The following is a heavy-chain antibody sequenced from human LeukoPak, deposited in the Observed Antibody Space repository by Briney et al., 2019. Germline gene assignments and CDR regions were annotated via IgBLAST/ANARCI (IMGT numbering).Heavy chain of an antibody. J-gene: IGHJ1*01. Sequence: GGSLRLSCAASGFTFSSYGMHWVRQAPGKGLEWVAFIRYDGSNKYYADSVKGRFTISRDNSKNTLYLQMNSLRVEDTAVYYCARRPNPYDSSSSSEYFHHWGQGTLVTVSS. CDR1: GFTFSSYG. CDR2: IRYDGSNK. V-gene: IGHV3-30*02. CDR3: ARRPNPYDSSSSSEYFHH. D-gene: IGHD3-22*01.